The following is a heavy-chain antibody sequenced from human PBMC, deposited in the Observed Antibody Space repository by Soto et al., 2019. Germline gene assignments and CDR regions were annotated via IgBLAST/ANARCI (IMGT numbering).Heavy chain of an antibody. CDR3: ARRGLLALFDY. V-gene: IGHV3-30-3*01. Sequence: VQLVESGGGLVKPGGSLRLSCAASGFTFSSYAMHWVRQAPGKGLEWVAVISYDGSNKYYADSVKGRFTISRDNSKNTLYLQMNSLRAEDTAVYYCARRGLLALFDYWGQGTLVTVSS. J-gene: IGHJ4*02. CDR2: ISYDGSNK. D-gene: IGHD1-26*01. CDR1: GFTFSSYA.